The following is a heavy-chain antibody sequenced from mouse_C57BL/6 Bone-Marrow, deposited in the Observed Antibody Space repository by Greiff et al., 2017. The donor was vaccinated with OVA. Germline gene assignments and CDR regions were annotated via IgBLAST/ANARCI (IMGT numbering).Heavy chain of an antibody. CDR1: GYTFTSYW. V-gene: IGHV1-55*01. D-gene: IGHD2-3*01. CDR3: ARGLYDGYLGGNAMDY. CDR2: LYPFSGST. Sequence: QVQLQQPGAELVKPGASVKMSCKASGYTFTSYWINWVSQRPVQFLEWTGDLYPFSGSTNYNEKFKSKATLTVDTSSSTAYMQLSSLTSEDSAVYYCARGLYDGYLGGNAMDYWGQGTSVTVSS. J-gene: IGHJ4*01.